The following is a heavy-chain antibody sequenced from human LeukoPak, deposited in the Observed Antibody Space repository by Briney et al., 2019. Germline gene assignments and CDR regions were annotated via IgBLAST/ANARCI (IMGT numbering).Heavy chain of an antibody. Sequence: GGSLRLSCAASGFTVSSNYMSWVRQAPGKGLEWVSVIYSGGSTYYADSVKGRFTISRDNAKNSLYLQMNSLRAEDTAVYYCARAEGYSSGWNPFGYWGQGTLVTVSS. V-gene: IGHV3-53*01. J-gene: IGHJ4*02. D-gene: IGHD6-19*01. CDR3: ARAEGYSSGWNPFGY. CDR2: IYSGGST. CDR1: GFTVSSNY.